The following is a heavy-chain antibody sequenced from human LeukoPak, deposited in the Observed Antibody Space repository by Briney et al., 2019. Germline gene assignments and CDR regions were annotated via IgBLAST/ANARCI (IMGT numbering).Heavy chain of an antibody. D-gene: IGHD4-17*01. CDR2: INPNSGGT. CDR1: GYTFTGYY. CDR3: AGDPPTVTTFDY. J-gene: IGHJ4*02. V-gene: IGHV1-2*02. Sequence: ASVKVSCKASGYTFTGYYMHWVRQAPGQGLEWMGWINPNSGGTNYAQKFQGRVTMTRDTSISTAYMELSRLRSDDTAVHYCAGDPPTVTTFDYWGQGTLVTVSS.